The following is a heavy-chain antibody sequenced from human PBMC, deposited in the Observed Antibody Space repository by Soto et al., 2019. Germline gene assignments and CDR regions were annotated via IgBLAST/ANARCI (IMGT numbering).Heavy chain of an antibody. CDR2: IIPIFGTA. CDR3: ARVGASSPWLAYNWFDP. V-gene: IGHV1-69*06. Sequence: ASVKVSCKASGGTFSSYAISWVRQAPGQGLEWMGGIIPIFGTASYAQKFQGRVTITADKSTSTAYMELSSLRSEDTAVYYCARVGASSPWLAYNWFDPWGQGTLVTVSS. J-gene: IGHJ5*02. CDR1: GGTFSSYA. D-gene: IGHD6-19*01.